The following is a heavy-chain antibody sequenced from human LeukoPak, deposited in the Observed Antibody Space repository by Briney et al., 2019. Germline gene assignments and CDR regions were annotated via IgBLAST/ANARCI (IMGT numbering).Heavy chain of an antibody. CDR3: ARSTVVDCWYFDL. CDR1: GGSVSSYY. V-gene: IGHV4-4*09. D-gene: IGHD4-23*01. J-gene: IGHJ2*01. CDR2: ICTSDST. Sequence: PSGTLSLTCTVSGGSVSSYYWSWIRQSPGKGLEWIGYICTSDSTRYNPSLKSRVTMSADTSKNQFSLSLNSVTAADTAVYYCARSTVVDCWYFDLWGRGTLVTVSS.